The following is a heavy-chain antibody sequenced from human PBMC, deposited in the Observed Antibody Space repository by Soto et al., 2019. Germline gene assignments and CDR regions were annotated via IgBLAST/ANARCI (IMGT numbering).Heavy chain of an antibody. J-gene: IGHJ6*03. D-gene: IGHD3-9*01. V-gene: IGHV1-2*04. CDR3: ARGLGRDYYYDMDV. Sequence: ASVKVSCKASGYTFTGYYMHWVRQAPGQRLEWMGWINPNSGGTNYAQKFQGWVTMTRDTSISTAYMELSRLRSEDTAVYYCARGLGRDYYYDMDVWGKGTTVTVSS. CDR2: INPNSGGT. CDR1: GYTFTGYY.